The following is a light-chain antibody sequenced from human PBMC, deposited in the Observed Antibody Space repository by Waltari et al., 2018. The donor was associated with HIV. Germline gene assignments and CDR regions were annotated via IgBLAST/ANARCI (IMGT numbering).Light chain of an antibody. CDR3: QQYDNWPNT. V-gene: IGKV3-15*01. CDR1: QSVSSN. CDR2: GAS. J-gene: IGKJ2*01. Sequence: DILMTQSPATLSVSPGERATLSCRASQSVSSNLAWYQQKPGQAPRLLIYGASTRATGIPVRFSGSGSGTEFTLTISSLQSEEFAVYYCQQYDNWPNTFGQGTKLEIK.